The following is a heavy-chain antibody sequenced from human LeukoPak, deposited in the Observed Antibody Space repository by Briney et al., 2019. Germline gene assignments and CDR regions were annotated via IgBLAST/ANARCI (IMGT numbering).Heavy chain of an antibody. V-gene: IGHV5-51*01. D-gene: IGHD3-22*01. J-gene: IGHJ5*02. CDR3: ARSPSRGYHDSSGLPRWFDP. Sequence: KLGESLQISCKGSGYSFTSYWIGWVRQMPGKGLEWMGIIYPGDSDTRYSPSFQGQVPISADKSISTAYLQGSSLKASDTAMYYCARSPSRGYHDSSGLPRWFDPWGQGTLVTVPS. CDR1: GYSFTSYW. CDR2: IYPGDSDT.